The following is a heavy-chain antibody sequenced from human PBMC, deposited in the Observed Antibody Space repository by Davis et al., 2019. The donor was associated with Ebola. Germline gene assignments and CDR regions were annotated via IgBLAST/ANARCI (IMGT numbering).Heavy chain of an antibody. V-gene: IGHV3-20*04. CDR1: GFAFDDFG. CDR2: INWNGAST. J-gene: IGHJ6*04. CDR3: VKDYYSTYFYAMDV. D-gene: IGHD3-22*01. Sequence: GESLKISCAASGFAFDDFGMSWVRRAPGRGLEWVAGINWNGASTGYAVSLKYRFIISRDNAKNSLYLRMTSLRAEDTAMYYCVKDYYSTYFYAMDVWGEGTTVTVSS.